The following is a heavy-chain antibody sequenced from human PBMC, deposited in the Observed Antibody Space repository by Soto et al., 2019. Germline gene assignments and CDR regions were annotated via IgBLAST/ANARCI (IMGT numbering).Heavy chain of an antibody. J-gene: IGHJ6*03. CDR3: AGDQGSSSSSPTDYMDV. CDR1: GFTFSSYA. D-gene: IGHD6-13*01. CDR2: ISYDGSNK. Sequence: GGSLRLSCAASGFTFSSYAMHWVRQAPGKGLEWVAVISYDGSNKYYANSVKGRFTISRDNSKNTLYLQMNSLRAEDTAVYYWAGDQGSSSSSPTDYMDVWGKGTTVTVSS. V-gene: IGHV3-30*04.